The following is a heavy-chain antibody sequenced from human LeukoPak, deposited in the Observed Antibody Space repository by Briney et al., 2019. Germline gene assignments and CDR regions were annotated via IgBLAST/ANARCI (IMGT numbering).Heavy chain of an antibody. CDR1: GGSISSSSYY. V-gene: IGHV4-39*07. D-gene: IGHD2-2*01. CDR2: IYYSGST. Sequence: PSETVSLTCTVSGGSISSSSYYWGWIRQPPGKGLEWIGSIYYSGSTYYNPSLKSRVTISVDTSKNQFSLKLSSVTAADTAVYYCARDRTYYYFYGMDVWGQGTTVTVSS. CDR3: ARDRTYYYFYGMDV. J-gene: IGHJ6*02.